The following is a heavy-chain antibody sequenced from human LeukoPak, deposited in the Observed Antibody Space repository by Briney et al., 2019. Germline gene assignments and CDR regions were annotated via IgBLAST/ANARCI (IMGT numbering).Heavy chain of an antibody. D-gene: IGHD2-15*01. J-gene: IGHJ6*03. Sequence: ASVKVSCRASGYTFTSYGISWVRQAPGQGLEWMGWISAYNGNTNYAQKLQGRVTMTTDTSTSTAYMELRSLRSDDTAVYYCARNLMRLRYYYYMDVWGKGTTVTVSS. CDR2: ISAYNGNT. V-gene: IGHV1-18*01. CDR1: GYTFTSYG. CDR3: ARNLMRLRYYYYMDV.